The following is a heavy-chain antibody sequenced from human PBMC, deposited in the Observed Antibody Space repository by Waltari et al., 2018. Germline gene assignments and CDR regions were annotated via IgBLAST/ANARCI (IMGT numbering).Heavy chain of an antibody. CDR1: GDSISKYY. Sequence: QVQLQESGPGLVKPSETLSLTCAVSGDSISKYYWSWIRQPAGKGLEWIGRVYSSGTTKYNPSLKSRGTMSVDTSKNQLSLSLTSVTAADTAIYYCARDVLRVLGMNHDGLDVWGQGTLVTVSS. V-gene: IGHV4-4*07. CDR3: ARDVLRVLGMNHDGLDV. J-gene: IGHJ3*01. CDR2: VYSSGTT. D-gene: IGHD3-16*01.